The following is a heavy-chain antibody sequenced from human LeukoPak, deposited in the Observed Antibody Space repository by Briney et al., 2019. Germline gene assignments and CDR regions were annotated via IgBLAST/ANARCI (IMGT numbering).Heavy chain of an antibody. CDR1: GGSVTSTNW. CDR2: IYYSGST. Sequence: PSETLSLTCDVSGGSVTSTNWWTWVRQPPGKGLEWIGSIYYSGSTYYNPSLKSRVTISVDTSKNQFSLKLSSVTAADTAVYYCARHRPDYGDYVAYFDYWGQGALVTVSS. V-gene: IGHV4-39*01. J-gene: IGHJ4*02. CDR3: ARHRPDYGDYVAYFDY. D-gene: IGHD4-17*01.